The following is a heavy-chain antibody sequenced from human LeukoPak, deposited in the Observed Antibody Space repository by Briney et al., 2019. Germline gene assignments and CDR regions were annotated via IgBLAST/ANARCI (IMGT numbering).Heavy chain of an antibody. CDR3: ARVYGGVWGSSRYWYNWFDP. V-gene: IGHV4-34*01. D-gene: IGHD3-16*02. CDR1: GASLSAYY. CDR2: ISRSGST. Sequence: PSETLSLTCAVSGASLSAYYWNWIRQPPGKGLEWIGEISRSGSTNYNPSLKSRVTISVDASNKQFSLKLSSVTAADTAVYYCARVYGGVWGSSRYWYNWFDPWGQGTLVTVSS. J-gene: IGHJ5*02.